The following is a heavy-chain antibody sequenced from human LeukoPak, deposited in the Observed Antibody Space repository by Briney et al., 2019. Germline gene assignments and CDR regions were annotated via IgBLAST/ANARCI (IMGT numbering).Heavy chain of an antibody. J-gene: IGHJ4*02. CDR3: ARSARGRGIQLWSPFDY. CDR1: GFTFSSYS. CDR2: ISSSSYI. Sequence: PGGSLRLSCAASGFTFSSYSMNWVRQAPGKGLEWVSSISSSSYIYYADSVKGRFTISRDNAKNSLYLQMNSLRAEDTAVYYCARSARGRGIQLWSPFDYWGQGTLVTVSS. V-gene: IGHV3-21*01. D-gene: IGHD5-18*01.